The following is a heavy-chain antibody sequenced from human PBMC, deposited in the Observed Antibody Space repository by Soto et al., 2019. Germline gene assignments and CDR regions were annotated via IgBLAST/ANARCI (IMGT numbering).Heavy chain of an antibody. D-gene: IGHD3-16*02. Sequence: EVQLVESGGGLVQPGRSLRLCCAASGFTFDDYAMHWVRQAPGKGLEWVSGISWNSGSIGYADSVKGRFTISRDNAKNSLYLQMNSLRAEDTALYYCAKDKWELSYYFDYWGQGTLVTVSS. CDR3: AKDKWELSYYFDY. CDR2: ISWNSGSI. V-gene: IGHV3-9*01. CDR1: GFTFDDYA. J-gene: IGHJ4*02.